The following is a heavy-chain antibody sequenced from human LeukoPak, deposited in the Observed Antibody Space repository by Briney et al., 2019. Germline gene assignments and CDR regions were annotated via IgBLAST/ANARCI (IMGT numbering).Heavy chain of an antibody. J-gene: IGHJ3*02. V-gene: IGHV3-33*06. CDR2: IWYDGSNK. D-gene: IGHD1-7*01. CDR3: AKGELELRPDAFDI. Sequence: GGSLRLSCAASGFTFSSYGMHWVRQAPGKGLEWVAVIWYDGSNKYYADSVKGRFTISRDNSKNTLYLQMNSLRAEDTAVYYCAKGELELRPDAFDIWGQGTMVTVSS. CDR1: GFTFSSYG.